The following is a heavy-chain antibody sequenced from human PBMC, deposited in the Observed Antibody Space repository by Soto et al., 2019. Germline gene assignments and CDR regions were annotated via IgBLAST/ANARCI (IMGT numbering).Heavy chain of an antibody. CDR3: ARSTPIVVVTATHNWFDP. CDR1: GYTFTGYY. Sequence: QVQLVQSGAEVKKPGASVKVSCKASGYTFTGYYMHWVRQAPGQGLEWMGWINPNSGGTNYAQKFQGRVTMTRDTSISTAYMELSRLRSDDTAVYYCARSTPIVVVTATHNWFDPWGQGTLVTVSS. V-gene: IGHV1-2*02. CDR2: INPNSGGT. J-gene: IGHJ5*02. D-gene: IGHD2-21*02.